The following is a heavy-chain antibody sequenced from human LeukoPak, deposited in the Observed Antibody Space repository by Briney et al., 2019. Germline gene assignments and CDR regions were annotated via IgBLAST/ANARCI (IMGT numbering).Heavy chain of an antibody. J-gene: IGHJ4*02. Sequence: SETLSLTCTVSGGSISSSSYYWGWIRQPPGKGLEWIGSIYYSGSTYYNPSLKSRVTISVDTSKNQSSLKLSSVTAADTAVYYCARHSIYDSSGYPFDYWGQGTLVTVSS. CDR1: GGSISSSSYY. CDR3: ARHSIYDSSGYPFDY. V-gene: IGHV4-39*01. CDR2: IYYSGST. D-gene: IGHD3-22*01.